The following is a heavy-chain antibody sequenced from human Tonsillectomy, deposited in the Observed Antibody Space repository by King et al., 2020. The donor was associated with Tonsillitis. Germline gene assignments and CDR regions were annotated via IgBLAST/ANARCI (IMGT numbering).Heavy chain of an antibody. Sequence: QLVQSGGGLVQPGGSLRLSCAASGFTFSSYSMNWVRQAPGKGLEWVSYISSSSSTIYYADSVKGRFTISRDNAKNSLYLQMNSLRAEDTAVYYCARDFIGYCGGDCYPTIYYFDYWGQGTLVTVSS. CDR1: GFTFSSYS. V-gene: IGHV3-48*01. D-gene: IGHD2-21*02. J-gene: IGHJ4*02. CDR2: ISSSSSTI. CDR3: ARDFIGYCGGDCYPTIYYFDY.